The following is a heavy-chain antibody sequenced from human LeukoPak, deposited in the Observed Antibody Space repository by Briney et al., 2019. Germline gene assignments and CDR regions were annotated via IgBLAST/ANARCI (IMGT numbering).Heavy chain of an antibody. CDR3: ARGWLAETTVVTPYNY. J-gene: IGHJ4*02. Sequence: SVKVSCKASGGTFRSYAISWVRQAPGQGLEWMGGITPIFGTANYAQKFQGRVTITAVESMSTAYMELSSLRSEDTAVYCCARGWLAETTVVTPYNYWGQGTLVTVSS. D-gene: IGHD4-23*01. CDR2: ITPIFGTA. V-gene: IGHV1-69*01. CDR1: GGTFRSYA.